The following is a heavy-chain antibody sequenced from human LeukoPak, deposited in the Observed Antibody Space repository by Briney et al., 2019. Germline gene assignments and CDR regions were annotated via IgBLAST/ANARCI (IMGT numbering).Heavy chain of an antibody. CDR2: IYYSGST. D-gene: IGHD3-10*01. Sequence: PSETLSLTCTVSCGSISSYYWSWIRQPPGKGREWIGYIYYSGSTNYNPSLKSRVTISVDTSKNQFSLKLSSVTAADTAVYYCARGGRGVVASLDYWGQGTLVTVSS. CDR3: ARGGRGVVASLDY. CDR1: CGSISSYY. V-gene: IGHV4-59*01. J-gene: IGHJ4*02.